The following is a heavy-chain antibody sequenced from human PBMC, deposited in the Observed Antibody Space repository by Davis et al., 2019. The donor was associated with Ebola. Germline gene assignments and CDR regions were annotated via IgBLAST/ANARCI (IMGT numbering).Heavy chain of an antibody. V-gene: IGHV4-39*07. J-gene: IGHJ6*02. CDR3: ARATFYYHYSMDV. D-gene: IGHD1-1*01. CDR1: GGSTSSSSYY. Sequence: MPSETLSLTCTVSGGSTSSSSYYWVWIRQPPGKVLEWIGSIYYSGSTNYNPSLKSRVTISVDTSKNHFSLKLSSVTAADTAVYYCARATFYYHYSMDVWGQGTTVTVSS. CDR2: IYYSGST.